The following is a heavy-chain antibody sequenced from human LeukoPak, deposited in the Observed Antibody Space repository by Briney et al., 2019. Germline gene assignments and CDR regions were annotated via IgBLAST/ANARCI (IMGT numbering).Heavy chain of an antibody. V-gene: IGHV1-46*01. CDR2: INPSGGST. J-gene: IGHJ5*02. Sequence: ASVKVSCKASGYTFTSYYMHWVRQAPGQGLEWMGIINPSGGSTSYAQKFQDRVTMTRDTSTSTVYMELSSLRSEDTAVYYCAIKGDSSSWYGWFDPWGQGTLVTVSS. CDR3: AIKGDSSSWYGWFDP. CDR1: GYTFTSYY. D-gene: IGHD6-13*01.